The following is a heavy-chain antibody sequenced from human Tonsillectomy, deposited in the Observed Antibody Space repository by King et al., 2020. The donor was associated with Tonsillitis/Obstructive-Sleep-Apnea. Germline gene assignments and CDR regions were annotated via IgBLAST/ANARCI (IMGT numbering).Heavy chain of an antibody. CDR2: IYWDDDK. CDR3: SHIESSSLDWEVDDAFDI. J-gene: IGHJ3*02. Sequence: TLKESGPTLVKPTQNLTLTCTFSGFSLSTSGVGVGWIRQPPGKALEWLALIYWDDDKRYSPSLKSRLTITKDTSKNQVVLHMTNMDPLDTATYYSSHIESSSLDWEVDDAFDIWGQGTMVTVSS. CDR1: GFSLSTSGVG. D-gene: IGHD6-13*01. V-gene: IGHV2-5*02.